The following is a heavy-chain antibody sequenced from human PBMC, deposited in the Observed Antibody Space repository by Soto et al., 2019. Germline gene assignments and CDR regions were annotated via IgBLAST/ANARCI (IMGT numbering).Heavy chain of an antibody. CDR2: IYYSGST. CDR1: GGSISSYY. D-gene: IGHD2-2*01. V-gene: IGHV4-59*01. J-gene: IGHJ6*03. CDR3: ARSGPGGYQLLPDYYYYYYMDV. Sequence: QVQLQESGPGLVKPSETLSLTCTVSGGSISSYYWSWIRQHPGKGLEWIGYIYYSGSTNYNPSLKRRVTISVDASKIRFSLRLSSVTAADTAVYYCARSGPGGYQLLPDYYYYYYMDVWGKGTTVAVSS.